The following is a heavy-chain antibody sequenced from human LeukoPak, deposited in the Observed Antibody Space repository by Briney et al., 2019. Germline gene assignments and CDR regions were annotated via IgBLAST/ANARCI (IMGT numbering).Heavy chain of an antibody. V-gene: IGHV4-34*01. CDR2: INHSGST. CDR1: GGSFSGYY. CDR3: ARGRYYYGSGRYYSITY. Sequence: SETLSLTCAVYGGSFSGYYWSWIRQPPGKGLEWIGEINHSGSTNYNPSLKSRVTISVDTSKNQFSLKLSSVTAADTAVYYCARGRYYYGSGRYYSITYWGQGTLVTVSS. J-gene: IGHJ4*02. D-gene: IGHD3-10*01.